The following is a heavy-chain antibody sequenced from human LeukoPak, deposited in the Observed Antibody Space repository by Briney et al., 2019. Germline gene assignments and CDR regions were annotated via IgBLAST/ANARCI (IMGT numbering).Heavy chain of an antibody. CDR1: VYTFTSYG. CDR2: ISAYNGNT. Sequence: VASVKVSCKSSVYTFTSYGISWVRQAPGQGLEWMGWISAYNGNTNYAQKLQGRVTMTTDTSTSTADMELKSLRSDDTAVYYCARESLPKRCGGDCYLIWGQGTMVTVSS. V-gene: IGHV1-18*01. D-gene: IGHD2-21*02. J-gene: IGHJ3*02. CDR3: ARESLPKRCGGDCYLI.